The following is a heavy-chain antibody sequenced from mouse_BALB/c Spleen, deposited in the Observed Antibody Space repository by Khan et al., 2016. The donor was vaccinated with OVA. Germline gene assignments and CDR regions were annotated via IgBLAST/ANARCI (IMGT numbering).Heavy chain of an antibody. CDR2: ISYSGNT. V-gene: IGHV3-2*02. D-gene: IGHD1-1*01. CDR1: GHSITSDYA. CDR3: ARVYGGDFDY. Sequence: EVKLEESGPGLVKPSQSLSLTCTVTGHSITSDYAWNWIRQFPGNKLEWMGFISYSGNTNYNPSLKSRISITRDTSKNQFFLQLNSVTTEDTATYYCARVYGGDFDYWGQGTTLTVSS. J-gene: IGHJ2*01.